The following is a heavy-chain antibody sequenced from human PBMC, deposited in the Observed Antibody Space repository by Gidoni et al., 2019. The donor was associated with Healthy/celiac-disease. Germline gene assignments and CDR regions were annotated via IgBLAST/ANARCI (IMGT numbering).Heavy chain of an antibody. V-gene: IGHV3-30*18. CDR1: GFTFSSYG. CDR2: ISYDGSNK. D-gene: IGHD2-2*01. Sequence: QVQLVESGGGVVQPGRSLRLSCAASGFTFSSYGMHWVRQAPGKGLEWVAVISYDGSNKYYADSVKGRFTISRDNSKNTLYLQMNSLRAEDTAVYYCAKEKVVPAAPSTPLFDPWGQGTLVTVSS. CDR3: AKEKVVPAAPSTPLFDP. J-gene: IGHJ5*02.